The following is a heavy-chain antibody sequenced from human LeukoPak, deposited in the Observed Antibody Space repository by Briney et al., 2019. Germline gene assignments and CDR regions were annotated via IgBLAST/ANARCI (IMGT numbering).Heavy chain of an antibody. CDR1: GFTFSSYS. D-gene: IGHD3-16*01. CDR2: IKQDGSEK. CDR3: ARDGGDGYFDY. Sequence: GGSLRLSCAASGFTFSSYSMNWVRQAPGKGLEWVANIKQDGSEKYYVDSVKGRFTISRDNAKNSLYLQMNSLRAEDTAVYYCARDGGDGYFDYWGQGTLVTVSS. J-gene: IGHJ4*02. V-gene: IGHV3-7*01.